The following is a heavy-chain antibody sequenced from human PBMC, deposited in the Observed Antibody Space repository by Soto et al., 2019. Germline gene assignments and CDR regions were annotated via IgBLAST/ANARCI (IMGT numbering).Heavy chain of an antibody. V-gene: IGHV3-23*01. Sequence: PGGSLRLSCAGSGFNFRNCAMGWVRQAPGKGLEWVSAISGSGGSTYYADSVKGRFTISRDNSKNTLYLQMNSLRAEDTAVYYCAKNSRVVIPFFDYWGQGTLVTVSS. D-gene: IGHD3-22*01. CDR3: AKNSRVVIPFFDY. J-gene: IGHJ4*02. CDR2: ISGSGGST. CDR1: GFNFRNCA.